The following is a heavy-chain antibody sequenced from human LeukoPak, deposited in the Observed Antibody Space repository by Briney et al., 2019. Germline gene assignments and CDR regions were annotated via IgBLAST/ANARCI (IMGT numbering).Heavy chain of an antibody. CDR2: ISGSGGST. V-gene: IGHV3-23*01. D-gene: IGHD3-22*01. CDR1: GFTFSSYA. CDR3: ARDRDVGSGYYYVLGYYGMDV. Sequence: PGGSLRLSCAASGFTFSSYAMSWVRQAPGKGLEWVSAISGSGGSTYYADSVKGRFTISRDNSKNTLYPQMNSLRAEDTAVYYCARDRDVGSGYYYVLGYYGMDVWGQGTTVTVSS. J-gene: IGHJ6*02.